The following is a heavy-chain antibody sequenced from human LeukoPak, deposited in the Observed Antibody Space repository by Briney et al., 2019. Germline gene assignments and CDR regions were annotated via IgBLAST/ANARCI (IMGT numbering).Heavy chain of an antibody. Sequence: ASVKVSCKASGYTFTSYGISWVRQAPGQGLEWMGWISAYNGNTNYAQKLQGRVTMTTDTSTSTAYMELRSLRSDDTAVYYCAGRDYDFWSGYYHPTFDYWGQGTLVTVSS. CDR2: ISAYNGNT. CDR1: GYTFTSYG. CDR3: AGRDYDFWSGYYHPTFDY. J-gene: IGHJ4*02. D-gene: IGHD3-3*01. V-gene: IGHV1-18*01.